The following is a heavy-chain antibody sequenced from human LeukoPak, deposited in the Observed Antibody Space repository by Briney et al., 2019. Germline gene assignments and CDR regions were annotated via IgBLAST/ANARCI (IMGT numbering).Heavy chain of an antibody. CDR2: VYPGDSDT. CDR1: GYTFTNYW. CDR3: ARAGYSNRWDGVDY. Sequence: GESLKISCKGSGYTFTNYWIGWVRQMPGKGLEFMGIVYPGDSDTRYSPSFQGQVTISVDKSINTAYLQWSSLKASDSAMYYCARAGYSNRWDGVDYWGQGTLVTVSS. D-gene: IGHD2/OR15-2a*01. J-gene: IGHJ4*02. V-gene: IGHV5-51*01.